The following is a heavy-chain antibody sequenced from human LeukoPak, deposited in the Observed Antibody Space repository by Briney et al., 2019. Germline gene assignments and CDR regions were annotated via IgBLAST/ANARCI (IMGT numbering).Heavy chain of an antibody. Sequence: PSETLSPTCTVSGGSISSSSYHWGWIRQPPGKGLEWIGSMYYSGSTYYNPSLKSRVTVSVDTSKNQFSLNLSSVTAADTAVYYCAVMVRGVDWSMDVWGQGTTVTVSS. CDR1: GGSISSSSYH. CDR3: AVMVRGVDWSMDV. CDR2: MYYSGST. V-gene: IGHV4-39*01. J-gene: IGHJ6*02. D-gene: IGHD3-10*01.